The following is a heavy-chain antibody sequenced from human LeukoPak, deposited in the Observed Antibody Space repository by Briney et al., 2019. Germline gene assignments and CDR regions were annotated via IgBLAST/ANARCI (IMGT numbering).Heavy chain of an antibody. Sequence: ASVKVSCRASGYIFVAYYMHWVRQAPGQGLEWMGWINPNSGGTNYAQKFQGRVTMTRDTSISTAYMELSSLRSEDTAVYYCARDPSGSWQRFDYWGQGTLVTVSS. CDR2: INPNSGGT. CDR3: ARDPSGSWQRFDY. D-gene: IGHD1-26*01. CDR1: GYIFVAYY. V-gene: IGHV1-2*02. J-gene: IGHJ4*02.